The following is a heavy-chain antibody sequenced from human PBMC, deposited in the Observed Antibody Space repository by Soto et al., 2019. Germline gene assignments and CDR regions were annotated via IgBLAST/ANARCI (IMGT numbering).Heavy chain of an antibody. CDR2: ISGSGGST. J-gene: IGHJ6*03. Sequence: GGSLRLSCAASGFTFSSYAMSWVRQAPGKGLEWVSAISGSGGSTYYADSVKGRFTISRDNSKNTLYLQMNSLRAEDTAVYYCAKPGKIMGRVYYYYMDVWGKGTTVTVSS. CDR1: GFTFSSYA. CDR3: AKPGKIMGRVYYYYMDV. D-gene: IGHD3-16*01. V-gene: IGHV3-23*01.